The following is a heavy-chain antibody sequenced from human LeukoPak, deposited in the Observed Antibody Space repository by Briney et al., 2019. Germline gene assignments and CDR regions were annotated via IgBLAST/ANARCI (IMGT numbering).Heavy chain of an antibody. J-gene: IGHJ5*02. CDR3: AREGQLEGRWFDP. CDR1: GYSISSGYY. Sequence: SETLSLTCTVSGYSISSGYYWGWIRQPPGKGLEWIGSIYHSGSTYYNPSLKSRVTISVDTSKNQFSLKLSSVTAADTAVYYCAREGQLEGRWFDPWGQGTLVTVSS. CDR2: IYHSGST. D-gene: IGHD1-1*01. V-gene: IGHV4-38-2*02.